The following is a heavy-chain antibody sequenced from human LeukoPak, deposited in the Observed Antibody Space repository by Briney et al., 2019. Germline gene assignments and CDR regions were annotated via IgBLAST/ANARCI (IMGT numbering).Heavy chain of an antibody. CDR1: GGSISSSSYY. Sequence: PSETLSLTCTVSGGSISSSSYYWGWIRQPPGKGLEWIGSIYYSGSTYYNPSLKSRVTISVDTSKNQFSLKLSSVTAADTAVYYCARGELLLVVVYFQHWGQGTLVTVSS. CDR2: IYYSGST. D-gene: IGHD1-26*01. V-gene: IGHV4-39*07. CDR3: ARGELLLVVVYFQH. J-gene: IGHJ1*01.